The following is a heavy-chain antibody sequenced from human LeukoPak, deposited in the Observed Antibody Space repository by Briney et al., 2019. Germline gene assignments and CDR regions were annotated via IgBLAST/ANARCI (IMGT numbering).Heavy chain of an antibody. CDR2: ISYDGSSK. CDR1: GFTFSSYA. D-gene: IGHD4-17*01. CDR3: ARDAEGYDYGDFAGD. Sequence: GGSLRLSCAASGFTFSSYAMHWVRQAPGKGLEWVAVISYDGSSKYYADSVKGRFTISRDNSKNTLHPQMNSLRDEDTAVYYCARDAEGYDYGDFAGDWGQGTLVTVSS. V-gene: IGHV3-30-3*01. J-gene: IGHJ4*02.